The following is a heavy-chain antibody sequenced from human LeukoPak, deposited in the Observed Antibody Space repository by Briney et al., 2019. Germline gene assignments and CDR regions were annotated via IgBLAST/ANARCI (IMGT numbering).Heavy chain of an antibody. CDR3: ARDCSGGSCYDPRHYYYYYGMDV. V-gene: IGHV1-18*01. D-gene: IGHD2-15*01. J-gene: IGHJ6*02. Sequence: ASVKVSCKASGYTFTSYGISWVRQAPGQGLEWMGWISAYNGNTNYAQKLQGRVTMTTDTSTSTAYMELRSLRSGDTAVYYCARDCSGGSCYDPRHYYYYYGMDVWGQGTTVTVSS. CDR2: ISAYNGNT. CDR1: GYTFTSYG.